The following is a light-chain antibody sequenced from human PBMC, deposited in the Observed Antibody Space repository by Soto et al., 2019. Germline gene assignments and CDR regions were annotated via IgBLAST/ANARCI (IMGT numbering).Light chain of an antibody. CDR3: QQYNNWPYT. CDR1: QSVSSN. V-gene: IGKV3-15*01. CDR2: GAS. J-gene: IGKJ2*01. Sequence: EIVMTQSPDTQSVSPGERATLSSRASQSVSSNLAWYQQKPGQAPRLLIFGASTRATGIPARFSGSGSGTEFTLTISSLQSEDFAVYHCQQYNNWPYTFGQGTTLEIK.